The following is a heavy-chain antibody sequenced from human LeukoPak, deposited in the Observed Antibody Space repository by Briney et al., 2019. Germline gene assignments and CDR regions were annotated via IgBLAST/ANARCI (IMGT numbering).Heavy chain of an antibody. CDR1: GGSISSGGYY. V-gene: IGHV4-31*03. J-gene: IGHJ4*02. CDR2: IYYSGST. Sequence: SETLSLTCTASGGSISSGGYYWSWIRQHPGKGLEWIGYIYYSGSTYYNPSLKSRVTISVDTSKNQFSLKLSSVIAADTAVYYCARAKPGRLAFDYWGQGTLVTVSS. CDR3: ARAKPGRLAFDY.